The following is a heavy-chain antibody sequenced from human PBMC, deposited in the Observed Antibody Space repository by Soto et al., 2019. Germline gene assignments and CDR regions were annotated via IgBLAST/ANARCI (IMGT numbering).Heavy chain of an antibody. D-gene: IGHD6-19*01. Sequence: SETLSVTCTVSGGSGSSGSYYWSWIRQPPGKGLEWIGYIYYSGSTNYNPSLKSRVTISVDTSKNQFSLKLSSVTAADTAVYYCARDFRLVRSDWFDPWGQVTLVTVSS. V-gene: IGHV4-61*01. CDR3: ARDFRLVRSDWFDP. CDR1: GGSGSSGSYY. CDR2: IYYSGST. J-gene: IGHJ5*02.